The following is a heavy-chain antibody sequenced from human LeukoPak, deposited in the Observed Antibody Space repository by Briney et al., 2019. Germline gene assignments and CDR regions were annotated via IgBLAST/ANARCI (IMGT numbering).Heavy chain of an antibody. CDR3: ARDLYRSSWYWDAFDI. D-gene: IGHD6-13*01. Sequence: PGGSLRLSCAASGFTFSSHSMNWVRQAPGKGLEWVSSISSSSSYIYYADSVKGRFTISRDNAKNSLYLQMNSLRAEDTAVYYCARDLYRSSWYWDAFDIWGQGTMVTVSS. CDR2: ISSSSSYI. V-gene: IGHV3-21*01. CDR1: GFTFSSHS. J-gene: IGHJ3*02.